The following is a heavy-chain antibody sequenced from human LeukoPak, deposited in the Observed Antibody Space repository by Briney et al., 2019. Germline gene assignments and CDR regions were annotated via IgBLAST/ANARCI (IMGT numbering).Heavy chain of an antibody. Sequence: SETLSLTCTVSGGSISSGSYHWSWIRQPAGKGLEWIGRIYTSGSTNYNPSLKSRVTISVDTSKNQFSLKLSSVTAADTAVYYCARDLIAVAGTFWFDPWGQGTLVTVSS. V-gene: IGHV4-61*02. CDR2: IYTSGST. CDR3: ARDLIAVAGTFWFDP. D-gene: IGHD6-19*01. CDR1: GGSISSGSYH. J-gene: IGHJ5*02.